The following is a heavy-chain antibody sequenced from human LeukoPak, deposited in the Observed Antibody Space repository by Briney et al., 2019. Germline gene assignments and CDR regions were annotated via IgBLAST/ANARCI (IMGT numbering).Heavy chain of an antibody. V-gene: IGHV4-38-2*02. J-gene: IGHJ3*02. CDR3: ARGIYDILTGYNDAFDI. CDR2: IYHSGST. Sequence: SETLSLTCTVSGYSISSGYYWGWIRQPPGKGLEWIGSIYHSGSTYYNPSLKSRVTISVDTSKNQFSLKLSSVTAADTAVYYCARGIYDILTGYNDAFDIWGQGTMVTVSS. D-gene: IGHD3-9*01. CDR1: GYSISSGYY.